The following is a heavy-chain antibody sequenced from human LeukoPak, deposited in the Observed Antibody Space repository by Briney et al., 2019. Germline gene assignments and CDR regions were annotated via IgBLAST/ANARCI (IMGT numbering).Heavy chain of an antibody. V-gene: IGHV3-7*04. D-gene: IGHD2-21*01. CDR2: INQDGSEK. Sequence: GGSLRLSCAASGFTFSNYEMNWVRQAPGKGLEWVANINQDGSEKSYVGSVEGRFTISRDNAKKSLYLHVNSLRAEDTAVYYCARDIYGGHDYWGQGTLLTVSS. CDR3: ARDIYGGHDY. J-gene: IGHJ4*02. CDR1: GFTFSNYE.